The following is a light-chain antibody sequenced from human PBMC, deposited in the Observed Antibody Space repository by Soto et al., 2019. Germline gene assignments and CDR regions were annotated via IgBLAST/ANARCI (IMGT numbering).Light chain of an antibody. CDR1: QSISNW. Sequence: DIKMPQSPSALAASVGARVTITCRASQSISNWLAWYQQKPGKAPKLLIYKASSLQSGVPSRFSGSGSGTDFTLTISSLQPDDFAMYYCQQYNPYSRTFGQGTKVDIK. CDR3: QQYNPYSRT. J-gene: IGKJ1*01. CDR2: KAS. V-gene: IGKV1-5*03.